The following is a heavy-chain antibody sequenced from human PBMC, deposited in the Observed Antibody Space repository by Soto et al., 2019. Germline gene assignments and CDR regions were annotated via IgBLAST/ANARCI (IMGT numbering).Heavy chain of an antibody. V-gene: IGHV5-10-1*01. CDR3: ARQIYDSDTGPNFQYYFDS. D-gene: IGHD3-22*01. CDR1: GYSFAGYW. CDR2: IDPSDSQT. Sequence: GESLKISCKGSGYSFAGYWITWVRQKPGKGLEWMGRIDPSDSQTYYSPSFRGHVTISVTKSITTVFLQWSSLRASGTAMYYCARQIYDSDTGPNFQYYFDSWGQGTPVTVSS. J-gene: IGHJ4*02.